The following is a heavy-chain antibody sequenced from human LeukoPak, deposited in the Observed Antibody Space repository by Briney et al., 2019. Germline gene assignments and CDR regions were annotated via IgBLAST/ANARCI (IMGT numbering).Heavy chain of an antibody. Sequence: ASVKVSCKASGGTFSSYAISWVRQAPGQGLEWMGGIIPIFGTANYAQKFQGRVTITTDESTSTAYMELSSLRSEDTAVYYCARDQTISGVEQLVLWGQGTLVTVSS. CDR3: ARDQTISGVEQLVL. D-gene: IGHD6-13*01. CDR1: GGTFSSYA. J-gene: IGHJ5*02. CDR2: IIPIFGTA. V-gene: IGHV1-69*05.